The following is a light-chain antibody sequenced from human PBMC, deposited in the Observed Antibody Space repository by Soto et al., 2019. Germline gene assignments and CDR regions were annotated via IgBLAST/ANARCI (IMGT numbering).Light chain of an antibody. CDR2: GAS. CDR1: QTISNSY. J-gene: IGKJ1*01. CDR3: QQYGCSET. V-gene: IGKV3-20*01. Sequence: DIEMTQSPSTLSLSPGERATLSCRASQTISNSYLAWYQQKPGQAPRLLIYGASNRATGTPDRFSGSGSGTDFTLTISRLEPEDFAVYYCQQYGCSETFGQGTKVDIK.